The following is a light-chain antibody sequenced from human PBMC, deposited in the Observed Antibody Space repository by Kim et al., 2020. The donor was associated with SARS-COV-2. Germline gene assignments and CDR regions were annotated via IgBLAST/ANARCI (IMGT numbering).Light chain of an antibody. CDR2: GVT. CDR3: SSYAGSNTVI. Sequence: GQSVTISCTGSSSDVVGYNYVSWYHQYPGKAPKIMIYGVTAPPSGVPYRFSGSKSGNTASLTVSGLHTEDEADYYCSSYAGSNTVIFGGGTQLIVL. CDR1: SSDVVGYNY. V-gene: IGLV2-8*01. J-gene: IGLJ2*01.